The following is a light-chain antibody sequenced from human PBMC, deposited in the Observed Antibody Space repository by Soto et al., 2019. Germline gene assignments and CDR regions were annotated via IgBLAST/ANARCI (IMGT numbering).Light chain of an antibody. J-gene: IGKJ2*01. CDR3: FQYTHSPYT. CDR1: QSLVHGDTYTH. CDR2: RVS. V-gene: IGKV2-30*02. Sequence: DVVMTQSPLSLPVTLGQPASISCRSSQSLVHGDTYTHLNWFHQRPGQSPRRLIYRVSNRDPGVPHSFSGRRPRTHFPLPISTVDADYLPSSYYFQYTHSPYTFGQ.